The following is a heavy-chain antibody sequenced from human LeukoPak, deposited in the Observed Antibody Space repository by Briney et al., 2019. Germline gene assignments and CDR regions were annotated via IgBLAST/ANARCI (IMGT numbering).Heavy chain of an antibody. D-gene: IGHD1-26*01. CDR2: ISGSGDNT. V-gene: IGHV3-23*01. CDR1: GFTFSSHG. CDR3: ARDLPTLSGSYIFDY. J-gene: IGHJ4*02. Sequence: GGSLRLSCAASGFTFSSHGMSWVRQAPGKGLEWVSTISGSGDNTYYADSVKGRFTISRDNSKNTLYLQMNSLRAEDTAVYYCARDLPTLSGSYIFDYWGQGTLVTVSS.